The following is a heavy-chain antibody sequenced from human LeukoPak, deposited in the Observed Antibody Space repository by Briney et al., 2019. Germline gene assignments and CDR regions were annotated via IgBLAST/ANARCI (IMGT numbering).Heavy chain of an antibody. D-gene: IGHD3-16*02. CDR2: VNSDGTNT. CDR3: ARVGITFGGAIGLLDY. J-gene: IGHJ4*02. Sequence: GGSLRLSCAASGFNFRKNWMDWVRQAPGKGLVWVSRVNSDGTNTNYADSVKGRFTISRDNAKNTLYLEMNGLRIEDTAVYFCARVGITFGGAIGLLDYWGQGTLVTVSS. CDR1: GFNFRKNW. V-gene: IGHV3-74*01.